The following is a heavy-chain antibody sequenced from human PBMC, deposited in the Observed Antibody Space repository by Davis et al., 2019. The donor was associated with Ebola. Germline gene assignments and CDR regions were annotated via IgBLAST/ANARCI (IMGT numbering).Heavy chain of an antibody. CDR2: IYHGGST. D-gene: IGHD2-21*02. Sequence: SETLSLTCAVSGGSISSGGYSWSWIRQPPGKGLEWIGYIYHGGSTYYNPSLKSRVTMSVDRSKNQFSLKLSSVTAADTAVYYCARLADCGGDCYPFDYWGQGTLVTVSS. CDR1: GGSISSGGYS. V-gene: IGHV4-30-2*01. J-gene: IGHJ4*02. CDR3: ARLADCGGDCYPFDY.